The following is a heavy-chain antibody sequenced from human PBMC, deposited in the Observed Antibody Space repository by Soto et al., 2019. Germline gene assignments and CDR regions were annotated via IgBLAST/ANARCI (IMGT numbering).Heavy chain of an antibody. CDR1: GFSLSTSGMC. D-gene: IGHD6-6*01. Sequence: SCPTLVNPTQTLTLTCTFSGFSLSTSGMCVSWIRQPPGKALEWLALIDWDDDKYYSTSLKTRLTISKDTSKNQVVLTMTNMDPVDTATYYCARIRIAARRGGYYYYGMDVWGQGTTVTVSS. V-gene: IGHV2-70*01. J-gene: IGHJ6*02. CDR3: ARIRIAARRGGYYYYGMDV. CDR2: IDWDDDK.